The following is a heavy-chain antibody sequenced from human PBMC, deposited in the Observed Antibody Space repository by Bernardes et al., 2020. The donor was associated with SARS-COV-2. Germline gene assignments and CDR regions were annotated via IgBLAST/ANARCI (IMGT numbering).Heavy chain of an antibody. CDR2: IKGEST. J-gene: IGHJ4*02. D-gene: IGHD6-13*01. CDR3: AKAGEQYLVRYSFDY. Sequence: GGSLRLSCAASGFTFSSYAMNWVRQTPGKGLEWVSAIKGESTYYADSVKGRFTISRDNSKNTLYLQMNSLRVDDTAVYYCAKAGEQYLVRYSFDYWGQGTLDTVSS. V-gene: IGHV3-23*01. CDR1: GFTFSSYA.